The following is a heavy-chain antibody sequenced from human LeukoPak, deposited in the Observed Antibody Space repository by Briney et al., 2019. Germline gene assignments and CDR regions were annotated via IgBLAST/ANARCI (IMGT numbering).Heavy chain of an antibody. CDR3: ARSPYCSGGSCDDY. CDR2: MNPNSGNT. V-gene: IGHV1-8*01. CDR1: GYTFTSYD. J-gene: IGHJ4*02. Sequence: GASVKVSCKASGYTFTSYDINWVRQATGQGLEWMGRMNPNSGNTGYAQKFQGRVTMTRNTSISTAYMELSSLRSEDTAVYYCARSPYCSGGSCDDYWGQGTLVTVSS. D-gene: IGHD2-15*01.